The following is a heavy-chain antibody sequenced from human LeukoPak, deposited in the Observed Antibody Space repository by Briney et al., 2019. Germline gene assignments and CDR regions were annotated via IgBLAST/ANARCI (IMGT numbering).Heavy chain of an antibody. CDR3: ASSAPSSGLAFDI. D-gene: IGHD5-12*01. CDR2: VYYSGST. Sequence: SETLSLTCTVSGGSISSYYWSWIRQPPGKGLEWIGYVYYSGSTNYNPSLKSRVTISVDTSKNQFSLKLSSVTAADTAVYYCASSAPSSGLAFDIWGQGTMVTVSS. J-gene: IGHJ3*02. V-gene: IGHV4-59*01. CDR1: GGSISSYY.